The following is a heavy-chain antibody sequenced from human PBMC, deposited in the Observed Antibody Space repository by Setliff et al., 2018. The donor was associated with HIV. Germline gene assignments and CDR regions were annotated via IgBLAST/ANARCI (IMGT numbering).Heavy chain of an antibody. CDR1: GFFFKNAW. CDR2: IKSEADGGTE. Sequence: GGSLRLSCAASGFFFKNAWMSWVRQAPGKGLEWIGRIKSEADGGTEESAAFLKGRFTISRDDSKNMVYLQMNSLTTEDTGIYYCSHIYRNRTGVPDSNHSFDYYMGAWGKGTTVTVSS. CDR3: SHIYRNRTGVPDSNHSFDYYMGA. J-gene: IGHJ6*03. V-gene: IGHV3-15*01. D-gene: IGHD4-4*01.